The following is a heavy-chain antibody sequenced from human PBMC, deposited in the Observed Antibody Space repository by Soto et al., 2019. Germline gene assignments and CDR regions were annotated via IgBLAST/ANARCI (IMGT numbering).Heavy chain of an antibody. Sequence: GASLKISCKGSGYSFTSYWIGWVRQMPGKGLEWMGIIYPGDSDTRYSPSFQGQVTISADKSISTAYLQGSSLKASDTAMYYCARHWGDTYCSGVSFFDYYYYYMDFSGTGTTVTVFS. CDR2: IYPGDSDT. V-gene: IGHV5-51*01. CDR3: ARHWGDTYCSGVSFFDYYYYYMDF. D-gene: IGHD2-15*01. CDR1: GYSFTSYW. J-gene: IGHJ6*03.